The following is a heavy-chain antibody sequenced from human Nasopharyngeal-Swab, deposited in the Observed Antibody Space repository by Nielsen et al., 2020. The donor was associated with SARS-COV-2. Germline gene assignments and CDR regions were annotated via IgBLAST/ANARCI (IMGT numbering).Heavy chain of an antibody. J-gene: IGHJ6*02. CDR1: GGSISSGSYY. D-gene: IGHD4-11*01. CDR2: IYTSGST. CDR3: ARDGDYTDV. V-gene: IGHV4-61*02. Sequence: SETLSLTCTVSGGSISSGSYYWSWIRQPAGKGLEWIGRIYTSGSTNYNPSLKSRVTTSVDTSKNQFSLKLSSVTAADTAVYYCARDGDYTDVWGQGTTVTVSS.